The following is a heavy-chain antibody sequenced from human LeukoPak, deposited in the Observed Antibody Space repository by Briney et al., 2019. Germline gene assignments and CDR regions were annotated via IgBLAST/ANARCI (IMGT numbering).Heavy chain of an antibody. J-gene: IGHJ4*02. V-gene: IGHV3-30*02. Sequence: GESLQISCARSGFTFSSNGLHWVRQAPGKGLEWVAFIRYDGSNEYYADSVKGRFTISRDNSKNTLYLQMNSLRTEDTAVYYCAKTGYSGSAYGTWYFDYWGQGTLVTVSS. CDR1: GFTFSSNG. CDR2: IRYDGSNE. CDR3: AKTGYSGSAYGTWYFDY. D-gene: IGHD5-12*01.